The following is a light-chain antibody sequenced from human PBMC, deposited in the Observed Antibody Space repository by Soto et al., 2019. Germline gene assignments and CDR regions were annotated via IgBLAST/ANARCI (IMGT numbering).Light chain of an antibody. CDR2: GAS. V-gene: IGKV3-20*01. CDR1: QSVTSNY. CDR3: QQYGRSPLLYT. Sequence: EIVLTQSPGTLSLSPGERATLSCRASQSVTSNYLAWYQQKPGQAPRLLIYGASTRAAGVPDRFSGSGSGTDFTLTITRLEPEDFAAYYCQQYGRSPLLYTFGQGTKVGVK. J-gene: IGKJ2*01.